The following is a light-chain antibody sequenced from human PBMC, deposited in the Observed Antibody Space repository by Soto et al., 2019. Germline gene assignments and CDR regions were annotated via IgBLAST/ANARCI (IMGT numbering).Light chain of an antibody. J-gene: IGLJ7*01. CDR2: EVT. Sequence: QSALTQPASVSGSPGQSITISCTGSSSGVGAYNYVSWYQQHPGKAPRLMIYEVTNRPSGVSNRFSGSKSGNTASLTISGLRAEDEADYYCSSYTSGSTLVVFGGGTQLTVL. CDR1: SSGVGAYNY. CDR3: SSYTSGSTLVV. V-gene: IGLV2-14*01.